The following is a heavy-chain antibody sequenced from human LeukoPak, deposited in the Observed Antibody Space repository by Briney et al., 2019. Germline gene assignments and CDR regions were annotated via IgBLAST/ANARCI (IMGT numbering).Heavy chain of an antibody. CDR3: ATGGSEYSYGYLGFDY. J-gene: IGHJ4*02. CDR1: GGSISSYY. V-gene: IGHV4-59*01. Sequence: ASETLSLTCTVSGGSISSYYWSWIRQPPGKGLEWIGYIYYSGSTNYNPSLKRRVTISVDTSKSQFSLKLSSVTAADTAVYYCATGGSEYSYGYLGFDYWGQGTLVTVSS. D-gene: IGHD5-18*01. CDR2: IYYSGST.